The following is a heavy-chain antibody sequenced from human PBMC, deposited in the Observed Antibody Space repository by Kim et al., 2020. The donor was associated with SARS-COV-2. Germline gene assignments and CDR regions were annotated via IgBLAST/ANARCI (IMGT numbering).Heavy chain of an antibody. V-gene: IGHV1-3*01. CDR3: ARGAGATIYD. J-gene: IGHJ4*02. D-gene: IGHD1-26*01. Sequence: NTKYSHKFQGRVTITRDTSASTAYMGLSSLRSEYTAVYYCARGAGATIYDWGQGTLVTVSS. CDR2: NT.